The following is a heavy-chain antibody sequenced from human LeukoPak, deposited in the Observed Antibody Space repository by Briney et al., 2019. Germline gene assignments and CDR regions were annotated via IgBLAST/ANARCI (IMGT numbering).Heavy chain of an antibody. V-gene: IGHV4-61*02. CDR3: ARAANKSRTYYFDY. CDR2: IYTSGST. Sequence: SETLSLTCTVSGGSISSGSYYWSWIRQPAGKGLEWIGRIYTSGSTNYNPSLKSRVTISVDTSKNQFSLKLSSVTAADTAVYYCARAANKSRTYYFDYWGQGTLVTVSS. J-gene: IGHJ4*02. CDR1: GGSISSGSYY. D-gene: IGHD1-14*01.